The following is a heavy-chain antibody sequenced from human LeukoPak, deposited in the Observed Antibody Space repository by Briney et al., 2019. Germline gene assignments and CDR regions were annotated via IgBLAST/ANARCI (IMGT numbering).Heavy chain of an antibody. CDR2: ISGSGGST. CDR1: GLTFSSYA. CDR3: AKRRVGATGGGFDY. D-gene: IGHD1-26*01. Sequence: GGSLRLSCAASGLTFSSYAMSWVRQAPGKGLEWVSAISGSGGSTYYADSVKGRFTISRDNSKNTLYLQMNSLRAEDTAVYYCAKRRVGATGGGFDYWGQGTLVTVSS. J-gene: IGHJ4*02. V-gene: IGHV3-23*01.